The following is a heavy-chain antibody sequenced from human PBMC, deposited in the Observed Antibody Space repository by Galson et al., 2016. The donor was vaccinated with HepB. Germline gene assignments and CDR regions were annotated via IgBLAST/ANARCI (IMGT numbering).Heavy chain of an antibody. CDR3: ARKGRVATINNWFDP. J-gene: IGHJ5*02. D-gene: IGHD5-12*01. CDR2: INPNSGVT. V-gene: IGHV1-2*02. CDR1: GYAFTGYF. Sequence: SVKVSCKASGYAFTGYFIHWVRQAPGQGLEWMGWINPNSGVTNYAQKFQGRVTMTRDTSISTAYLELSRLKSDDTAVYYCARKGRVATINNWFDPWGQGTLVTVSS.